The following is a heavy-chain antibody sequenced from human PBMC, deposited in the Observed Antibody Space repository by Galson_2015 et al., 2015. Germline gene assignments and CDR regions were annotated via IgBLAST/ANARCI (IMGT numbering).Heavy chain of an antibody. CDR2: ISAYNGNT. V-gene: IGHV1-18*01. Sequence: SVKVSCKASGYTFTSYDINWVRQATGQGLEWMGWISAYNGNTNYAQKLQGRVTMTTDTSTSTAYMELRSLRSDDTAVYYCARDDYYGSGSYHFDYWGQGTLVTVSS. CDR3: ARDDYYGSGSYHFDY. CDR1: GYTFTSYD. D-gene: IGHD3-10*01. J-gene: IGHJ4*02.